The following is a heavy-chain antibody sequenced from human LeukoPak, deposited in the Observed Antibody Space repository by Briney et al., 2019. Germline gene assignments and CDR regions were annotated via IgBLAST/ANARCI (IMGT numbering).Heavy chain of an antibody. V-gene: IGHV3-23*01. D-gene: IGHD6-19*01. CDR3: ARELQSSGFFDC. CDR1: GFTFSRYA. CDR2: ISGSGGKT. J-gene: IGHJ4*02. Sequence: GGSLRLSCVASGFTFSRYAMSWVRQAPGKGLEWVSAISGSGGKTYYADSVKGRFTISRDNSKNTLYLQMNSLRAEDTAVYYCARELQSSGFFDCWGQGTLVTVSS.